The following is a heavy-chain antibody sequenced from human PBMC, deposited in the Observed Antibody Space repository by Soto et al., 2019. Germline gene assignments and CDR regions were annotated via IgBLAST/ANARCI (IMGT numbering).Heavy chain of an antibody. CDR1: GFTFSSYS. CDR2: ISSSSSYI. Sequence: GGSLRLSCAASGFTFSSYSMNWVRQAPGKGLEWVSSISSSSSYIYYADSVKGRFTISRDNAKNSLYLQMNSLRAEDTAVYYCSQAVYYYYGMDVWGQGTTVTVSS. D-gene: IGHD6-19*01. J-gene: IGHJ6*02. CDR3: SQAVYYYYGMDV. V-gene: IGHV3-21*01.